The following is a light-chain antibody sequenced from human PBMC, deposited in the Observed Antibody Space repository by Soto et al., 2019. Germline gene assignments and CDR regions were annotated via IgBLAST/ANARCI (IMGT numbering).Light chain of an antibody. CDR3: ASWDDNLNGGV. Sequence: QSVLTQPPSASGTPGQRVTISCSGTSSNIGTYTVKWYQQLPGTAPKLLIYTDYQRPSGVPDRFSGSKSGTAASLAINGLHSEDEADYYCASWDDNLNGGVFGGGTKLTVL. CDR1: SSNIGTYT. J-gene: IGLJ3*02. CDR2: TDY. V-gene: IGLV1-44*01.